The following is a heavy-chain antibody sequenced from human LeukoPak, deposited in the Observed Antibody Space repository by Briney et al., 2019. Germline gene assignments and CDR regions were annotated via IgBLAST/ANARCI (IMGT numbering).Heavy chain of an antibody. D-gene: IGHD4-11*01. V-gene: IGHV4-59*01. Sequence: SETLSLTCTVSGGSITNYYWTWIRQPPGKGLEWIGYIHYSGGTNYNPSLKSRVTISVDTSKNQFSLKLSSVTAADTAVYYCARASVTYYYYNYMDVWGKGTTVTVSS. CDR2: IHYSGGT. CDR3: ARASVTYYYYNYMDV. CDR1: GGSITNYY. J-gene: IGHJ6*03.